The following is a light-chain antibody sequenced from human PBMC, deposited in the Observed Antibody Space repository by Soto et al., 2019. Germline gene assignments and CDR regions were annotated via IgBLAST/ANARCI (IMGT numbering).Light chain of an antibody. J-gene: IGKJ2*01. CDR2: GAS. CDR1: QSVTINS. Sequence: EIVLTQSPGTLSLSPGERATLSCRASQSVTINSLAWYQHKPGQAPRLLIYGASSRATGSPDRFSGSGSGTDLTLTISRLEPEDFAVYYCQQYGSSPYTFGQGTRLEIK. CDR3: QQYGSSPYT. V-gene: IGKV3-20*01.